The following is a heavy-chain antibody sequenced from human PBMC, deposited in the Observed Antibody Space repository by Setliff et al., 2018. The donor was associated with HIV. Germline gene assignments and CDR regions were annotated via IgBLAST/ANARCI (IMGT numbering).Heavy chain of an antibody. D-gene: IGHD3-22*01. V-gene: IGHV4-34*01. CDR3: ARADTYYDSSGYYYPFDY. CDR1: GGSFSDYY. J-gene: IGHJ4*02. CDR2: INHSGST. Sequence: TCAVYGGSFSDYYWSWIRQPPGKGLEWIGEINHSGSTNYNPSLKRRVTISVDTSKNQFSLKLSSVTAADTAVYYCARADTYYDSSGYYYPFDYWGQGTLVTVSS.